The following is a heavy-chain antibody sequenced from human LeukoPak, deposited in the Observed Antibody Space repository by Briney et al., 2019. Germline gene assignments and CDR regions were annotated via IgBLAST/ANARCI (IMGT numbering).Heavy chain of an antibody. V-gene: IGHV1-18*01. Sequence: ASVKVSCKASGGTFSSYAISWVRQAPGQGLEWMGWISAYNGNTNYAQKLQGRVTMTTDTSTSTAYMELRSLRSDDTAVYYCARGPSGSYLGAFDIWGQGTMVTVSS. CDR1: GGTFSSYA. J-gene: IGHJ3*02. CDR2: ISAYNGNT. D-gene: IGHD1-26*01. CDR3: ARGPSGSYLGAFDI.